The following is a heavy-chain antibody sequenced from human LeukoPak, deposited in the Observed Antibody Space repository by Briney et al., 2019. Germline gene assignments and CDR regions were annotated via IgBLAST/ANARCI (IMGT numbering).Heavy chain of an antibody. V-gene: IGHV1-18*01. J-gene: IGHJ4*02. CDR1: GYTFTSYG. D-gene: IGHD5-24*01. CDR3: ARAASRDGYNDY. CDR2: ISAYNGNT. Sequence: GSVKVSCKASGYTFTSYGISWVRQAPGQGLEWMGWISAYNGNTNYAQKLQGRVTMTTDTSTSTAYMELRSLRSDDTAVYYCARAASRDGYNDYWGQGTLVTVSS.